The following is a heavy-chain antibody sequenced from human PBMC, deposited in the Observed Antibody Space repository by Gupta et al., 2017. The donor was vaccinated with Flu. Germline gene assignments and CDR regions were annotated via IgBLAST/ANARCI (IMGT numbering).Heavy chain of an antibody. CDR3: ATLVGGTSHFDH. D-gene: IGHD1-26*01. CDR2: TSGSGGNT. V-gene: IGHV3-23*01. Sequence: EVQLLESGGGLVQPGGSLRLSCAASGFTFSTYAMSWVRQAPGKGLEWVAGTSGSGGNTYYADSVKGRFTISRDNSKNTLNLQINSLRVEDTAVYYCATLVGGTSHFDHWGQGTLVTVSS. CDR1: GFTFSTYA. J-gene: IGHJ4*02.